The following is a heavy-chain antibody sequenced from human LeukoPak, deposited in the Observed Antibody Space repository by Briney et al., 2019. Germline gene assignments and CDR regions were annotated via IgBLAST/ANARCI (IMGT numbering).Heavy chain of an antibody. CDR3: ARDSLADAFDI. Sequence: GGSLRLSCAASGFTVSSNYMSWVRQAPGKGLEWVSVIYSGGSTYYADSVKDRFTISRDNSKNTLYLQMNSLRAEYTAVYYCARDSLADAFDIWGQGTMVTVSS. CDR1: GFTVSSNY. V-gene: IGHV3-53*01. CDR2: IYSGGST. D-gene: IGHD6-6*01. J-gene: IGHJ3*02.